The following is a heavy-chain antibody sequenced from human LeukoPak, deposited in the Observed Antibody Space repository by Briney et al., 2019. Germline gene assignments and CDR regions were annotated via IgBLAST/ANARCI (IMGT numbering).Heavy chain of an antibody. CDR2: IYYSGST. Sequence: SETLSLTCTVSGVSISSYYWSWIRQPPGKGLEWIGYIYYSGSTNYNPSLKSRVTISVDTSKNQFSLKLSSVTAADTAVYYCAREGRSTVVVAASFFDYWGQGTLDTVSS. J-gene: IGHJ4*02. CDR1: GVSISSYY. V-gene: IGHV4-59*12. CDR3: AREGRSTVVVAASFFDY. D-gene: IGHD2-15*01.